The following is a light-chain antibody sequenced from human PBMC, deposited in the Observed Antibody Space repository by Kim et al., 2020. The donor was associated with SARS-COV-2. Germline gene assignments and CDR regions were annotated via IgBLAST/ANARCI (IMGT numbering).Light chain of an antibody. CDR1: QGINTY. V-gene: IGKV1-27*01. CDR2: GAS. Sequence: DIQMTQSPSSLSASVGDRVTITCRASQGINTYLAWYQQKPGKVPKLLIYGASALHSGVPSRFSGSGSGTDFTLTISSLQPEDVATYYYQKYNSAPWTFGQGTKVEIK. J-gene: IGKJ1*01. CDR3: QKYNSAPWT.